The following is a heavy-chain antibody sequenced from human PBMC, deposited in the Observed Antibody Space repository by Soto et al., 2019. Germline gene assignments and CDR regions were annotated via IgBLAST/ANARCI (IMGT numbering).Heavy chain of an antibody. CDR1: GGSFNGYY. Sequence: QVQLRQWGAGLVKPSETLSLTCAVYGGSFNGYYWNWIRQPPGKGLEWIGEINHSGSTNYNPSPKRRVSISVDTSKNQFSLRLSSVTAADTAVYYCASQRPTVTTFDYWGQGTLVTVSS. J-gene: IGHJ4*02. D-gene: IGHD4-17*01. V-gene: IGHV4-34*01. CDR3: ASQRPTVTTFDY. CDR2: INHSGST.